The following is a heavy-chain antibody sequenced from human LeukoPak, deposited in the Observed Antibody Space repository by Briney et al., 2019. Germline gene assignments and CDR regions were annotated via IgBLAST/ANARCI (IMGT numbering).Heavy chain of an antibody. J-gene: IGHJ4*02. D-gene: IGHD3-10*01. CDR2: MNPNSGDT. CDR3: ARVMVRGLEYFDY. Sequence: ASVKVSCKASGYTFTSYDINWVRQATGQGLEWMGWMNPNSGDTGYAQKFQGRVTMTRNTSISTAYMELSSLRSEDTAVYYCARVMVRGLEYFDYWGQGTLVTVSS. CDR1: GYTFTSYD. V-gene: IGHV1-8*01.